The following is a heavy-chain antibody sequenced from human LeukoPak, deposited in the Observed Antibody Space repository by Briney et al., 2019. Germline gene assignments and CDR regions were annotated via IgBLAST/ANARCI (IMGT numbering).Heavy chain of an antibody. CDR1: GGTFSSYA. V-gene: IGHV1-69*04. CDR2: IIPILGIA. J-gene: IGHJ4*02. Sequence: APVKVSCKASGGTFSSYAISWVRQAPGQGLEWMGRIIPILGIANYAQKFQGRVTITADKSTSTAYMELSSLRSEDTAVYYCQGSDTAMVPDYWGQGTLVTVSS. CDR3: QGSDTAMVPDY. D-gene: IGHD5-18*01.